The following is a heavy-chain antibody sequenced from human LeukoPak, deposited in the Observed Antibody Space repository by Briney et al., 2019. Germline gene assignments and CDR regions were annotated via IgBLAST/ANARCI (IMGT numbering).Heavy chain of an antibody. CDR2: ISGSGTVT. CDR3: AKTSVGEGRIIGSGYFDN. V-gene: IGHV3-23*01. CDR1: GFTFSNHA. Sequence: GGSLRLSCAASGFTFSNHAMNWVRQAPGKGLEWVSIISGSGTVTYYADSVKGRFTISRDNSKNTLFLQMNSLRAEDTAIYYCAKTSVGEGRIIGSGYFDNWGQGTLVTVSS. D-gene: IGHD2-15*01. J-gene: IGHJ4*02.